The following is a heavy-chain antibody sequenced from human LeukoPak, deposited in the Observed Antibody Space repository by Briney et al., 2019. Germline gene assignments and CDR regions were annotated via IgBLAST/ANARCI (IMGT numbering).Heavy chain of an antibody. CDR1: GYSITSAYY. J-gene: IGHJ4*02. CDR2: FFLKGST. CDR3: ARDTYNYGSSAYYFDY. V-gene: IGHV4-38-2*02. Sequence: PSETLSLTCTVSGYSITSAYYWGWIRQPPGKGLEWIGSFFLKGSTYYNPSLKSRVTISVDTSKNQFSLKLSSVTAADTAVYYCARDTYNYGSSAYYFDYWGQGTLVTVSS. D-gene: IGHD5-18*01.